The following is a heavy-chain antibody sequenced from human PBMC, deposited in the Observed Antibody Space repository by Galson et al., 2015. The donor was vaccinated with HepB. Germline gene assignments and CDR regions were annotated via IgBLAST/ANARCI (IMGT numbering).Heavy chain of an antibody. CDR1: RFPFSDYY. CDR2: ISGGATYT. J-gene: IGHJ4*02. Sequence: SLRLSCAASRFPFSDYYMTWIRQAPGKGLEWLSYISGGATYTNYADSVKGRITIARDNSRSTLYLQINSLRPDDTAVYYCARDRVEQWLENHFNYWGQGTLVTVSS. CDR3: ARDRVEQWLENHFNY. D-gene: IGHD6-19*01. V-gene: IGHV3-11*06.